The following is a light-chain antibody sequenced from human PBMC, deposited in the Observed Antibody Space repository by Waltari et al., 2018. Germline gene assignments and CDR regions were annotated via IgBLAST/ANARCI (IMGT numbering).Light chain of an antibody. CDR2: AAS. CDR1: QSVSSSY. V-gene: IGKV3-20*01. J-gene: IGKJ2*01. CDR3: QQYGSSVYT. Sequence: EIVLTPSPGTLSLSPGERATLSCRASQSVSSSYLAWYQQKPGQPPRLLIYAASSRATGIPDRFSGSGSGTDFTLTIGRLEPEDFAVYYCQQYGSSVYTFGQGTKLEIK.